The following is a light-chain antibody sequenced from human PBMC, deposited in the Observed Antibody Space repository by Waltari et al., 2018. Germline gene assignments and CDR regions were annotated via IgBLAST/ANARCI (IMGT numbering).Light chain of an antibody. CDR3: SSYAATYNLV. V-gene: IGLV2-8*01. CDR1: TSDVVGSAF. Sequence: QSALTQPPSASGSPGQSITIACTGTTSDVVGSAFFSWYQQYPGKAPKLIIYEITKRPSGVPDRFSGSKSGNTASLTVSGLQPEDEAEYFCSSYAATYNLVFGGGTKLTV. J-gene: IGLJ3*02. CDR2: EIT.